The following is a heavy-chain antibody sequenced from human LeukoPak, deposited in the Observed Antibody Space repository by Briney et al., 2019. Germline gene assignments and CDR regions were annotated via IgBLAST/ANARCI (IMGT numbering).Heavy chain of an antibody. CDR1: GGSISSYY. Sequence: SETLSLTCTVSGGSISSYYWSWIRQPPGKGLEWIGYIYYSGSTNYDPSLKSRVTISVDTSKNQFSLKLSSVTAADTAVYYCARVPAAPRLYMDVWGQGTTVIVSS. V-gene: IGHV4-59*01. CDR2: IYYSGST. D-gene: IGHD2-2*01. CDR3: ARVPAAPRLYMDV. J-gene: IGHJ6*02.